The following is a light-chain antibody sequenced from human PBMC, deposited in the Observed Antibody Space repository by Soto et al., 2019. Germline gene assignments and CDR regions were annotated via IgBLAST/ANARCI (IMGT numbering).Light chain of an antibody. V-gene: IGKV3-11*01. J-gene: IGKJ3*01. CDR2: DAS. CDR1: QSVSGY. CDR3: QKFNNYPLS. Sequence: EIVLTQSPATLSLSPGERATLSCRASQSVSGYLAWYQHKPGQAPRLLTYDASNRATGIPARFSGSGSGTDFTLTISSLEPEDFAVYYCQKFNNYPLSFGPGTKVDIK.